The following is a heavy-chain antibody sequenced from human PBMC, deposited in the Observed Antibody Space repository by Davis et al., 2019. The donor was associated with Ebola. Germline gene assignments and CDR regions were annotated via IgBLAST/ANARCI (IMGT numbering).Heavy chain of an antibody. D-gene: IGHD1-26*01. CDR3: ARDKAVGVPPYYYYYGMDV. CDR2: IYYSGST. Sequence: PSETLSLTCTVSGGSVSSGSYYWSWIRQPPGKGLEWIGYIYYSGSTNYNPSLKSRVTISVDTSKNQFSLKLSSVTAADTAVYYCARDKAVGVPPYYYYYGMDVWGQGTTVTVSS. V-gene: IGHV4-61*01. J-gene: IGHJ6*02. CDR1: GGSVSSGSYY.